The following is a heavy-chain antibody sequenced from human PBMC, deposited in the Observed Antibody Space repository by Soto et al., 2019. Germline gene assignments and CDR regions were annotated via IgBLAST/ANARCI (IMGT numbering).Heavy chain of an antibody. CDR2: IKRDGSET. J-gene: IGHJ4*02. Sequence: VHLVESGGGLVQPGGSLRVSCAASGFTFSDHWMSWVRQAPGKWLEFVANIKRDGSETFYVDSVNGRFTISRDNANNALYLQMSSLRVEDTAVYYCKRGYCPGGSCYYDYFVQYWGQGTLVTVSS. CDR3: KRGYCPGGSCYYDYFVQY. V-gene: IGHV3-7*03. CDR1: GFTFSDHW. D-gene: IGHD2-15*01.